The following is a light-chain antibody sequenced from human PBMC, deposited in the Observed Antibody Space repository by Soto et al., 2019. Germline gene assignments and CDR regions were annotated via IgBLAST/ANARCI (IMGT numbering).Light chain of an antibody. V-gene: IGLV1-51*01. CDR3: ASWDGSLTAVV. J-gene: IGLJ3*02. Sequence: QSVLTQPPSVSAAPGQKVTISCSGSTSNIGNNYVSWYQHLPGTAPKLLIYDNTKRPSGILDRFSGSKSGTSATLGITGLQTGDEAVYYGASWDGSLTAVVFGGGTKLTVL. CDR1: TSNIGNNY. CDR2: DNT.